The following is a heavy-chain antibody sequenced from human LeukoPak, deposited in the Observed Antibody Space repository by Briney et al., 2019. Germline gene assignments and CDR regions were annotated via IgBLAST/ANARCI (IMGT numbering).Heavy chain of an antibody. D-gene: IGHD3-16*01. CDR1: GFTFSSYA. V-gene: IGHV3-23*01. J-gene: IGHJ4*02. Sequence: GGSLRLSCAASGFTFSSYAMSWVRQAPGKGLEWVSSISGSGSSTYYADSVKGRFTISRDNSKNTLFLQMNSLKADDTAVYYCAQGGGGVLASWGQGTLVTVSP. CDR3: AQGGGGVLAS. CDR2: ISGSGSST.